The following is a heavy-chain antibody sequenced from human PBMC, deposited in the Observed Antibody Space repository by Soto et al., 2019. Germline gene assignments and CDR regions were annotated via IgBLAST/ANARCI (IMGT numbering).Heavy chain of an antibody. J-gene: IGHJ4*02. CDR2: IKQDGSDK. V-gene: IGHV3-7*01. Sequence: GGSLRLSCAASEFTFSNLWLSWVRQAPEKGLEWVASIKQDGSDKYYVDSVKGRFSISRDNAKNSLYLQMNSLRAEDTAVYYCVRGGYANSDYWGQGTLVTGSS. CDR3: VRGGYANSDY. CDR1: EFTFSNLW. D-gene: IGHD3-16*01.